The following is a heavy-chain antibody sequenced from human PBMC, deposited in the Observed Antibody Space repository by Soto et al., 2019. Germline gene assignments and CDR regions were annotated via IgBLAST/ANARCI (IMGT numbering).Heavy chain of an antibody. J-gene: IGHJ6*02. CDR2: INHSGST. CDR3: ASPRVCPNRVCYTGYYYGMDV. CDR1: GGSFSGYY. Sequence: PSENLSLTCAVYGGSFSGYYWSWIRQPPGKGLEWFGEINHSGSTNYTPSLKRRVTISVDTSKTQCSLKLSSVTAAHTPVYSCASPRVCPNRVCYTGYYYGMDVWGQGTTVTVSS. D-gene: IGHD2-8*01. V-gene: IGHV4-34*01.